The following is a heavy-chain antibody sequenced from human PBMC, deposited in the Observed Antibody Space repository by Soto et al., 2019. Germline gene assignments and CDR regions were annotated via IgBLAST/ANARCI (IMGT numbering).Heavy chain of an antibody. CDR1: GFTFSSYA. Sequence: EVQLLESGGGLVQPGGSLRLSCAASGFTFSSYAMSWVRQAPGKGLEWVSAISGSGGSTYYADSVKGRFTIPRDNSKNTLYLQMNSLRAEDTAVYYCAKFKGEWLSHYDYMDIWGQGTMVTVSS. CDR3: AKFKGEWLSHYDYMDI. V-gene: IGHV3-23*01. CDR2: ISGSGGST. J-gene: IGHJ3*02. D-gene: IGHD3-16*01.